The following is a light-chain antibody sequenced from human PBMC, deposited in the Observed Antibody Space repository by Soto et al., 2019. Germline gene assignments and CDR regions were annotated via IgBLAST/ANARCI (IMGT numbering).Light chain of an antibody. CDR3: QQRSNWPIT. V-gene: IGKV3D-20*02. J-gene: IGKJ5*01. CDR1: QSVSSSY. CDR2: AAS. Sequence: EIVLTQSPGTLSLSPGERATLSCRASQSVSSSYLAWYQQQPGQAPRLLIYAASNRATGIPARFSGSGSGTDFTLTISSLEPEDFAVYYCQQRSNWPITFGQGTRLEIK.